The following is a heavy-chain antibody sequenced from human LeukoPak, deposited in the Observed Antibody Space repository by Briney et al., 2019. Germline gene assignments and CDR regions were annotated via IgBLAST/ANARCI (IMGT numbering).Heavy chain of an antibody. CDR2: MNPNSGNT. CDR1: GYTFTSYD. D-gene: IGHD3-3*01. Sequence: ASVKVSCKVSGYTFTSYDINWVRQATGQGLEWMGWMNPNSGNTGYAQKFQGRVTMTRNTSISTAYMELSSLRSEDTAVYYCARLDFWSGYYPDYWGQGTLVTVSS. CDR3: ARLDFWSGYYPDY. V-gene: IGHV1-8*01. J-gene: IGHJ4*02.